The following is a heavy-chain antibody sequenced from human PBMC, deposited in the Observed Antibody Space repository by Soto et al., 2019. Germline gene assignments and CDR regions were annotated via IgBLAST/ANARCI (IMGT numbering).Heavy chain of an antibody. D-gene: IGHD2-15*01. J-gene: IGHJ4*02. Sequence: ESGPRLVKPSETLSLTCTVSGDSISSYYWTWIRQPPGKGLEYIGYIYYSGRTYYNPSLKSRVTISVDTSKNQFSLKLSSVTAADTAVYYCARGHLGITTTGTWYDFDYWGQGTLVTVSS. CDR2: IYYSGRT. V-gene: IGHV4-59*01. CDR1: GDSISSYY. CDR3: ARGHLGITTTGTWYDFDY.